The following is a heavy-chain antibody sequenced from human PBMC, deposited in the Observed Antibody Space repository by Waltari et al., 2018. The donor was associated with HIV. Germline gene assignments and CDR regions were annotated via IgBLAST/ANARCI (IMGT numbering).Heavy chain of an antibody. D-gene: IGHD3-22*01. CDR3: ARDLYDSSGYFDY. CDR1: GGSISSYY. J-gene: IGHJ4*02. CDR2: ISYSGST. V-gene: IGHV4-59*01. Sequence: QVQLQESGPGLVKPSETLSLTCTVSGGSISSYYWSWIRQPPGKGLEWIGYISYSGSTNYSPSLKSRVTISVDTSKNQFSLKLSSVTAADTAVYYCARDLYDSSGYFDYWGQGTLVTVSS.